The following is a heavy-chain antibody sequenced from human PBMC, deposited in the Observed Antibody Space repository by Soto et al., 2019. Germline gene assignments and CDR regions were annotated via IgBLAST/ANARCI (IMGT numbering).Heavy chain of an antibody. CDR1: GLAFSNFA. V-gene: IGHV3-23*01. D-gene: IGHD3-9*01. J-gene: IGHJ4*02. CDR3: AKDVMDTLTGHPPGPFDY. CDR2: VSGSGGST. Sequence: LRLSCAATGLAFSNFAMSWVRQAPGKGLEWVSGVSGSGGSTYYADSVRGRYTISRDNSKNTLYLQMNSLRAEDTAVYYCAKDVMDTLTGHPPGPFDYWGQGTLVTVSS.